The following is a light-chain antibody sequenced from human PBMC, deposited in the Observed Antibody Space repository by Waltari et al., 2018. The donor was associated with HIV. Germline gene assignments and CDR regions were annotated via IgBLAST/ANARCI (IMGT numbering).Light chain of an antibody. CDR2: KDI. J-gene: IGLJ3*02. CDR1: GLPENY. CDR3: QSTDFEGTGV. V-gene: IGLV3-25*03. Sequence: SSELTQTPSVSVSPGQTARLTCSSSGLPENYSSEYRQKSGQAPVLLRYKDIERPSVIVGRIGGTRAGTGVTLTISGVQAEDEGDYYCQSTDFEGTGVFGGGTKLTVL.